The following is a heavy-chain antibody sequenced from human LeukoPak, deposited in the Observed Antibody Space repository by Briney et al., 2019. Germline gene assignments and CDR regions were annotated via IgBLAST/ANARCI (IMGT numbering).Heavy chain of an antibody. D-gene: IGHD4-17*01. Sequence: GESLKISCKGSGYSITSYWIAWVRQMPGKGLEWIGIIYPGDSDTRYSPSFQGQVTISADKSISTAYLQWSSLKTSDTAMYYCARHFRSNGDYGPPDYWGQGTLVTVSS. CDR3: ARHFRSNGDYGPPDY. CDR2: IYPGDSDT. V-gene: IGHV5-51*01. J-gene: IGHJ4*02. CDR1: GYSITSYW.